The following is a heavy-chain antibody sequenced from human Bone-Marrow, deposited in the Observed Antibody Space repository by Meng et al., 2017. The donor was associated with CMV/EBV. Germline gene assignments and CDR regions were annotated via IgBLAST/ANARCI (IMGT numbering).Heavy chain of an antibody. CDR3: ARIVGATRDVDY. V-gene: IGHV4-39*01. Sequence: SETLSLTCTVSGGSISSSSYYWGWIRQPPGKGLEWIGSIYYSGSTYYNPSLKSRVTISVDTSKNQFSLKLSSVTAADTAVYYCARIVGATRDVDYWGQGTLVTVSS. J-gene: IGHJ4*02. D-gene: IGHD1-26*01. CDR1: GGSISSSSYY. CDR2: IYYSGST.